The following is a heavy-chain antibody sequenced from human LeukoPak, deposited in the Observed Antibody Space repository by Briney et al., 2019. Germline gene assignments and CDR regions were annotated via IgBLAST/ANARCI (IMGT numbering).Heavy chain of an antibody. Sequence: GGSLRLSCAASGFTFSSYSMNWVRQAPGKGLEWVSSISSSSSYVYYADSVKGRFTISRDNSKNTLYLQMNSLRAEDTAVYYCAGTTVTDYWGQGTLVTVSS. CDR3: AGTTVTDY. V-gene: IGHV3-21*01. D-gene: IGHD4-17*01. CDR1: GFTFSSYS. J-gene: IGHJ4*02. CDR2: ISSSSSYV.